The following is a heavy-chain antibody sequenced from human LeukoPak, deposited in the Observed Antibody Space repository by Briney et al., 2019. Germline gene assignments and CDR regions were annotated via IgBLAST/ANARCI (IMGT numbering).Heavy chain of an antibody. D-gene: IGHD1-26*01. J-gene: IGHJ3*02. CDR1: GYTFTSYA. CDR2: INTNTGNP. Sequence: GASVKVSCKASGYTFTSYAMNWVRQAPGQGLEWMGWINTNTGNPTYAQGFTGRFVFSLDTPVSTAYLQISSLKAEDTAVYYCAAKYSGSYHAFDIWGQGTMVTVSS. V-gene: IGHV7-4-1*02. CDR3: AAKYSGSYHAFDI.